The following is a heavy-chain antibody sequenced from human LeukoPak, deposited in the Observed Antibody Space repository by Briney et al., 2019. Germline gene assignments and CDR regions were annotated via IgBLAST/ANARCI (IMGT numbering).Heavy chain of an antibody. CDR3: ARRRGKDFDS. D-gene: IGHD3-16*01. V-gene: IGHV4-39*01. CDR1: GGSISSSSYY. J-gene: IGHJ4*02. CDR2: IYYSGSA. Sequence: SETLSLPCTVSGGSISSSSYYWGWIRQPPGKGLEWIGSIYYSGSAYYNPSLKSRVTISVDTSNNQFSLKLSSVTAADTAVYYCARRRGKDFDSWGQGTLVTVSS.